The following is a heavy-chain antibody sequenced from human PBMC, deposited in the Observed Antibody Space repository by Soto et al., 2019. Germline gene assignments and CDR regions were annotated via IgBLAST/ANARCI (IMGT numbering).Heavy chain of an antibody. V-gene: IGHV1-2*02. Sequence: GASVKVSCKASGYTFTGYYMHWVRQAPGQGLEWMGWINPNSGGTNYAQKFQGRVTMTRDTSISTAYMELSRLRSDDTAVYYGARDYYDSSGYSFTFDYWGQGTLVTVSS. CDR2: INPNSGGT. J-gene: IGHJ4*02. CDR1: GYTFTGYY. CDR3: ARDYYDSSGYSFTFDY. D-gene: IGHD3-22*01.